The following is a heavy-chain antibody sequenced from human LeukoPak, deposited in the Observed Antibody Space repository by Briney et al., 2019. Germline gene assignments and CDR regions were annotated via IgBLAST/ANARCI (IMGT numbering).Heavy chain of an antibody. CDR2: INPNRGDT. J-gene: IGHJ4*02. V-gene: IGHV1-2*02. D-gene: IGHD5-18*01. Sequence: ASVKLSCTASGYTFTDYYIHWVRQTPGKGLEWMGGINPNRGDTKYAQKFQGRVTITRDTSISTVYMELSGLRSADTAIYYCARGRLSPAGKYIYGYGALDYWGQGSLVTVSS. CDR1: GYTFTDYY. CDR3: ARGRLSPAGKYIYGYGALDY.